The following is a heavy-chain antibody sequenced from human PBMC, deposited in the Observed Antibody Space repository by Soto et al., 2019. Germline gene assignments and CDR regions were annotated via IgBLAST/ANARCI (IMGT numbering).Heavy chain of an antibody. CDR2: IYYSGST. V-gene: IGHV4-30-4*01. J-gene: IGHJ6*02. Sequence: SETLSLTCTVSGGSISSGDYYWSWIRQPPGKGLEWIGYIYYSGSTYYNPSLKSRVTISVDTSKNQFSLKLSSVTAADTAVYYCVSVATPWGPYGMDVWGQGTTVTVSS. CDR3: VSVATPWGPYGMDV. D-gene: IGHD5-12*01. CDR1: GGSISSGDYY.